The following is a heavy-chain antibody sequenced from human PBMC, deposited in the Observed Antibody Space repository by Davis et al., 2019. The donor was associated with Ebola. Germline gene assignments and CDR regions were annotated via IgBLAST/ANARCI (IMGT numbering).Heavy chain of an antibody. CDR3: AKNLELILYYYYGMDA. CDR1: GFTFSSYA. Sequence: GESLKISCAASGFTFSSYAMSWVRQAPGKGLEWVSAISGSGGSTYYADSVKGRFTISRDNSKNTLYLQMNSLRAEDTAVYYCAKNLELILYYYYGMDAWGQGTTVTVSS. V-gene: IGHV3-23*01. J-gene: IGHJ6*02. D-gene: IGHD1-7*01. CDR2: ISGSGGST.